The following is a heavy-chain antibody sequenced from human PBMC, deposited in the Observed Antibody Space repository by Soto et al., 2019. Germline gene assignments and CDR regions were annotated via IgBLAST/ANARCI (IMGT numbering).Heavy chain of an antibody. J-gene: IGHJ5*02. CDR1: GGTFSSYT. D-gene: IGHD2-21*01. Sequence: QVQLVQSGAEVKKPGSSVKVSCKASGGTFSSYTISWVRQAPGQGLEWMGRIIPILGIANYAQKFQGRVTITADKSTSTAYMELSSRRSEDTAVYYCAREPSIVVVGQVYWFDPWGQGTLVTVSS. CDR2: IIPILGIA. V-gene: IGHV1-69*08. CDR3: AREPSIVVVGQVYWFDP.